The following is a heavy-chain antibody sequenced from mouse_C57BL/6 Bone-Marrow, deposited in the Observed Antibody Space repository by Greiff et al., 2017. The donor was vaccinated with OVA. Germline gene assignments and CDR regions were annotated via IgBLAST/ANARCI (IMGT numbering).Heavy chain of an antibody. Sequence: DVMLVESGGDLVKPGGSLKLSCAASGFTFTSYGMSWVRQTPDQRLEWVATISRGGSYTYYPDSVKGRFTISRDNAKNTLYLQMSSLKSEDTAMYYCARRYSNPFPYWGQGTLVTVTA. D-gene: IGHD2-5*01. V-gene: IGHV5-6*02. CDR1: GFTFTSYG. J-gene: IGHJ3*01. CDR3: ARRYSNPFPY. CDR2: ISRGGSYT.